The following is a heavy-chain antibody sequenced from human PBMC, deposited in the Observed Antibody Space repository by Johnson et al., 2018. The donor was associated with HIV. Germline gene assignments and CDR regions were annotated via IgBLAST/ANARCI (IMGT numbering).Heavy chain of an antibody. CDR1: GFFFDDYG. J-gene: IGHJ3*02. V-gene: IGHV3-20*04. CDR2: INWNGGST. Sequence: VPLVESGGGVVRPGGSLRVSSAASGFFFDDYGMTWVRQPPGRGLEWVSGINWNGGSTGYTDSVKGRFTISRDNAKNSLYLQMNSLRAEDTALYYCAKDMGYDSSGDGAFDIWGQGTMVTVSS. CDR3: AKDMGYDSSGDGAFDI. D-gene: IGHD3-22*01.